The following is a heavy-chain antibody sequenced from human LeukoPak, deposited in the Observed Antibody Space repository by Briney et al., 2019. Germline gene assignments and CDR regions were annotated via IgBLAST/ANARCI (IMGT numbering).Heavy chain of an antibody. CDR3: ARTPTNAYSSSWSFDY. CDR2: IYYNGGT. V-gene: IGHV4-59*12. Sequence: SETLSLTCTVSGGSISSYYWSWIRQPPGKGLEWIGYIYYNGGTNYNPSLRSRVTISVDTSKNQFSLKLSSVTAADTAVYYCARTPTNAYSSSWSFDYWGQGTLVTVSS. D-gene: IGHD6-13*01. J-gene: IGHJ4*02. CDR1: GGSISSYY.